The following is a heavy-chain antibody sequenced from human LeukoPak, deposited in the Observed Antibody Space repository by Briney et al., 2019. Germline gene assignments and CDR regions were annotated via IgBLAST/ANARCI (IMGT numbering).Heavy chain of an antibody. CDR1: GYSITSGYY. V-gene: IGHV4-38-2*02. J-gene: IGHJ4*02. D-gene: IGHD5-12*01. CDR3: ARVGYSGYDPFDY. Sequence: PSETLSLTCTVSGYSITSGYYWDWIRQPPGKGLEWIGSINHSETTYYNPSLKSRVTISVDTSKNQFSLKLSSVTAADTAVYYCARVGYSGYDPFDYWGQGTLVTVSS. CDR2: INHSETT.